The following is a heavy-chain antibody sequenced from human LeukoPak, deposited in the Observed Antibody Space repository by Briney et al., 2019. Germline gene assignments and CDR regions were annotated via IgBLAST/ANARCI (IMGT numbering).Heavy chain of an antibody. J-gene: IGHJ3*01. CDR1: VYTFTSYG. D-gene: IGHD6-19*01. V-gene: IGHV1-18*01. CDR3: AGSNGP. CDR2: ISAYNGNT. Sequence: ASVNVSCKASVYTFTSYGISWVRQAPGQGLEWMGWISAYNGNTNYAQKLQGRVTMTRNTSISTAYMELSSLRSEDTAVYYCAGSNGPWGQGTMVTVSS.